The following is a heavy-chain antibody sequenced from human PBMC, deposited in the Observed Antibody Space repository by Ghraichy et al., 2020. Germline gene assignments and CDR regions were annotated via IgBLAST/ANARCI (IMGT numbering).Heavy chain of an antibody. CDR2: IQQDGGEK. V-gene: IGHV3-7*01. D-gene: IGHD4-17*01. CDR1: GFSFSSYW. Sequence: GGSLRLSCVVSGFSFSSYWMAWIRQAPGKGLEWVANIQQDGGEKYYVDSVKGRFTISRDNGKKSLYLQMNSLRVEDTAVYYCARNDRDYGDYGNDYWGQGTLVTVSS. J-gene: IGHJ4*02. CDR3: ARNDRDYGDYGNDY.